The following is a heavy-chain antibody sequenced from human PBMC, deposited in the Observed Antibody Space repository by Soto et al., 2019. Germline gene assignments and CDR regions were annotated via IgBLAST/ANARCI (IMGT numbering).Heavy chain of an antibody. CDR3: ATVIAAADYFDY. V-gene: IGHV4-31*03. CDR2: IYYSGST. J-gene: IGHJ4*02. CDR1: GGSISSGGYY. Sequence: TLSLTCTVSGGSISSGGYYWSWIRQHPGKGLEWIGYIYYSGSTYYNPSLKSRVTISVDTSKNQFSLKLSSVTAADTAVYYCATVIAAADYFDYWGQGTLVTAPQ. D-gene: IGHD6-13*01.